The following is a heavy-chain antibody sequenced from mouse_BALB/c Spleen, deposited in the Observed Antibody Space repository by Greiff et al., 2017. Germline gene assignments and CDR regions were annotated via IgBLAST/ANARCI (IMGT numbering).Heavy chain of an antibody. CDR3: ARDDYSYYAMDY. J-gene: IGHJ4*01. D-gene: IGHD2-4*01. CDR1: GFNIKDTY. V-gene: IGHV14-3*02. Sequence: VQLKESGAELVKPGASVKLSCTASGFNIKDTYMHWVKQRPEQGLEWIGRIDPANGNTKYDPKFQGKATITADTSSNTAYLQLSSLTSEDTAVYYCARDDYSYYAMDYWGQGTSVTVSS. CDR2: IDPANGNT.